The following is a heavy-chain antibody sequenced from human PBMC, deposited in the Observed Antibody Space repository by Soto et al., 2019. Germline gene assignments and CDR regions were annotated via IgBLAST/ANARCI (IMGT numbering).Heavy chain of an antibody. Sequence: GGSLRLSCAASGFTFSSYAMSWVRQAPGKGLEWVSAISGSGGSTYYADSVKGRFTISRDNSKNTLYLQMNSLRAEDTAVYYCARSIAAAGNFDYWGQGTLVTVSS. CDR1: GFTFSSYA. CDR2: ISGSGGST. D-gene: IGHD6-13*01. V-gene: IGHV3-23*01. J-gene: IGHJ4*02. CDR3: ARSIAAAGNFDY.